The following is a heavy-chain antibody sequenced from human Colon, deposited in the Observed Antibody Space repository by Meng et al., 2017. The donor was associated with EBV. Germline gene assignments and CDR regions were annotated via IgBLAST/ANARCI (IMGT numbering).Heavy chain of an antibody. D-gene: IGHD3-3*02. CDR2: LYYRGST. CDR1: GIAIISTSSY. Sequence: AGPGLGKLSVSPSLPGPYSGIAIISTSSYVGWVRQPPGKGLEWIGRLYYRGSTNYNPCLKSRISMSVDMSKNQFSLKVNSVTAADTAIYYCVISSHNWGQGTLVTVSS. V-gene: IGHV4-39*05. J-gene: IGHJ4*02. CDR3: VISSHN.